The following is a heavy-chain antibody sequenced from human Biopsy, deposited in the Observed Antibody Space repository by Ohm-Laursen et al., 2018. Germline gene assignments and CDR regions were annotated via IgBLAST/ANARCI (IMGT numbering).Heavy chain of an antibody. D-gene: IGHD2-15*01. CDR3: AKTFHGSSFLYDY. Sequence: SLRLSCSASGFTFSSYGMSWVRQAPGKGLEWVSVLSGSGGTTYYADSVKGRFTISRDNSKSTLYLQMNSLTAEDTAVYYCAKTFHGSSFLYDYWGQGTLVTVSS. J-gene: IGHJ4*02. V-gene: IGHV3-23*01. CDR2: LSGSGGTT. CDR1: GFTFSSYG.